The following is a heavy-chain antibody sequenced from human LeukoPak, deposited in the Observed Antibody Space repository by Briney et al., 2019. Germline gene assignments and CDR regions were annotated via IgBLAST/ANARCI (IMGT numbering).Heavy chain of an antibody. D-gene: IGHD2-15*01. CDR2: IKQDGSEK. V-gene: IGHV3-7*03. CDR3: ARDCSGGTCYSQYYYGMDV. CDR1: EFSFSSYW. J-gene: IGHJ6*02. Sequence: PGGSLRLSCAASEFSFSSYWMSWVRQPPGKGLEWVANIKQDGSEKYYVDSVKGRFTISRDNAKNSLYLQMNSLRAEDTAVYYCARDCSGGTCYSQYYYGMDVWGQGTTVTVSS.